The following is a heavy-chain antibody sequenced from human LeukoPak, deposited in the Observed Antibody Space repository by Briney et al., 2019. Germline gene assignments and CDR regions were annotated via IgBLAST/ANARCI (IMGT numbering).Heavy chain of an antibody. V-gene: IGHV4-34*01. CDR3: ARGQVVVVVAATMAWFDP. CDR1: GGSFSGYY. Sequence: SGTLSLTCAVYGGSFSGYYWSWIRQPPGKGLEWIGEINHSGSTNYNPSLKSRVTISVDTSKNQFSLKLSSVTAADTAVYYCARGQVVVVVAATMAWFDPWGQGTLVTVSS. CDR2: INHSGST. J-gene: IGHJ5*02. D-gene: IGHD2-15*01.